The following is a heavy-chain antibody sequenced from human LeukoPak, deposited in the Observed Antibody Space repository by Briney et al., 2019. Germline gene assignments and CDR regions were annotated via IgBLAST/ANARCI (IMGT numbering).Heavy chain of an antibody. CDR1: GVIFGNYY. CDR3: VRDDDRPDNGLDY. V-gene: IGHV3-23*01. CDR2: INGTGSTT. D-gene: IGHD3-22*01. J-gene: IGHJ4*02. Sequence: GGSLRLSCEASGVIFGNYYMSWVRQAPGKGLEWVAAINGTGSTTYHADSVKGRFTISRDNSKNTLYLQMNSLRAEDTAVYYCVRDDDRPDNGLDYWGQGTLVTVSS.